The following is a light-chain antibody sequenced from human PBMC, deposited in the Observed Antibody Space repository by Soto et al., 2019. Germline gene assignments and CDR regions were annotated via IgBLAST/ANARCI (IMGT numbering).Light chain of an antibody. V-gene: IGKV3-20*01. CDR3: QQYGSSGRT. Sequence: IVLTQSPGTLSLSPGERATLSCTTSQSVRSKYLSWYQQKPGQAPRLLLYGASSSATGIPDRCSGSGSGTDFTLTISRLEPEDFAVYYCQQYGSSGRTFGQGTKVDI. J-gene: IGKJ1*01. CDR1: QSVRSKY. CDR2: GAS.